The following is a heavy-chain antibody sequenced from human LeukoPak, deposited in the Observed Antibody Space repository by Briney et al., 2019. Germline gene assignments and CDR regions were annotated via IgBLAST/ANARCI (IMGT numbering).Heavy chain of an antibody. CDR2: IIPIFGTA. D-gene: IGHD6-13*01. CDR1: GGTFSSYA. CDR3: ASRVPGAAAGHFDY. J-gene: IGHJ4*02. V-gene: IGHV1-69*13. Sequence: GASVKVSCKASGGTFSSYAISWVRQAPGQGLEWMGGIIPIFGTANYAQKFQGRVTITADESTSTAYMELSSLRSEDTAVYYCASRVPGAAAGHFDYWGQGTLVTVSS.